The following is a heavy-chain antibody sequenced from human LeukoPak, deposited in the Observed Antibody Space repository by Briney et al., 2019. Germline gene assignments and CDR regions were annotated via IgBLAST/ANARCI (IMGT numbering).Heavy chain of an antibody. CDR3: ARHRMAMVHLFVY. CDR1: GGSISSGGYS. V-gene: IGHV4-30-2*01. Sequence: PSETLSLTCAVSGGSISSGGYSWSWIRQPPGKGLEWIGYIYHSGSTYYNPSLKSRVTISVDRSKNQFSLKLSSVTAADTAVYYCARHRMAMVHLFVYWGLGTLVTVSS. D-gene: IGHD5-18*01. CDR2: IYHSGST. J-gene: IGHJ4*02.